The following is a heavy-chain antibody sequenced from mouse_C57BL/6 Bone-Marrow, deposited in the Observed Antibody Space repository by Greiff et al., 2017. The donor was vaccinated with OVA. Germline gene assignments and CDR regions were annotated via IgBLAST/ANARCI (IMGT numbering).Heavy chain of an antibody. CDR3: SREGVRGYFDV. V-gene: IGHV5-9-1*02. CDR1: GFTFSSYA. J-gene: IGHJ1*03. D-gene: IGHD2-5*01. Sequence: EVKLMESGEGLVKPGGSLKLSCAASGFTFSSYAMSWVRQTPEKRLEWVAYISSGGDYIYYADTVKGRFTISRDNARNTLYLQMSGLKSEDTAMYYCSREGVRGYFDVWGTGTTVTVSS. CDR2: ISSGGDYI.